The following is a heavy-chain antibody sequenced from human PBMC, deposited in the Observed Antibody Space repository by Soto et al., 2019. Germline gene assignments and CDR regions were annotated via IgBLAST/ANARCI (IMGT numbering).Heavy chain of an antibody. CDR1: GGTFSSYT. J-gene: IGHJ4*02. Sequence: QVQLVQSGAEVKKPGSSVKVSCKASGGTFSSYTISWVRQAPGQGLEWMGRIIPILGIANYAQKFQGRVTITADKSTSTAYMGLSSLRSEDTAVYYCARESGIVGATDWGQGTLVTVSS. CDR2: IIPILGIA. V-gene: IGHV1-69*08. CDR3: ARESGIVGATD. D-gene: IGHD1-26*01.